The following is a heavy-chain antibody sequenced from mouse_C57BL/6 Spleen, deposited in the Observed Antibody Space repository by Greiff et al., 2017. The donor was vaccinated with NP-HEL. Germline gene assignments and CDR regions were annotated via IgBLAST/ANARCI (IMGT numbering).Heavy chain of an antibody. J-gene: IGHJ1*03. CDR3: ARVNYYYGSSYGYFDV. CDR2: INPNNGGT. Sequence: EVQLQQSGPELVKPGASVKMSCKASGYTFTDYNMHWVKQSHGKSLEWIGYINPNNGGTSYNQKFKGKATLTVNKSSSTAYMERRSLTSEDSAVYYCARVNYYYGSSYGYFDVWGTGTTVTVSS. CDR1: GYTFTDYN. V-gene: IGHV1-22*01. D-gene: IGHD1-1*01.